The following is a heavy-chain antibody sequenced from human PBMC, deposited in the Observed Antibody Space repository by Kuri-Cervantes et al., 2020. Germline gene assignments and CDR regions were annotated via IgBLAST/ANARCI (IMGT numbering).Heavy chain of an antibody. CDR2: ISHDGRVA. CDR3: ARGGGNSLDYYGMDV. CDR1: GFTFSDYG. V-gene: IGHV3-30*03. D-gene: IGHD4-23*01. J-gene: IGHJ6*02. Sequence: GESLKISCVASGFTFSDYGMQWVRQAPGKGLEWVAVISHDGRVAYYADSVKGRFTLSRDNAKNSLYLQMNSLRAEDTAVYYCARGGGNSLDYYGMDVWGQGTTVTVSS.